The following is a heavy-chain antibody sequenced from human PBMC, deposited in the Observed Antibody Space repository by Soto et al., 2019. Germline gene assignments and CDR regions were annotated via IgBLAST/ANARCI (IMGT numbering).Heavy chain of an antibody. J-gene: IGHJ4*02. CDR3: AGIYGTYYDILTGLWGGHVDY. CDR1: GYTFTNNY. CDR2: INPSGGNT. D-gene: IGHD3-9*01. V-gene: IGHV1-46*03. Sequence: QVQLVQSGAEEKKPGASVKVSCKASGYTFTNNYVVWVRQAPGQGLEWMGIINPSGGNTIYAQKCQDTVTXPXXXSXXTIYIELSSLRSEDTAVFYCAGIYGTYYDILTGLWGGHVDYWGQGTEVTVSS.